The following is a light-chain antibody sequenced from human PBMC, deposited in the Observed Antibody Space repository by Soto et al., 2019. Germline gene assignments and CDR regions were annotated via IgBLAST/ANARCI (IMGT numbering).Light chain of an antibody. CDR1: QSININ. V-gene: IGKV3-15*01. CDR3: QQYDNWPIT. Sequence: IGNTQSPDPLSVSPRERTPLSCRASQSININLAWYQQKPGQTPRLLIYGASTRATGLPARFSGSGSGTEFTLIISSLQSEDSAVYYCQQYDNWPITFGQGTRLEI. CDR2: GAS. J-gene: IGKJ5*01.